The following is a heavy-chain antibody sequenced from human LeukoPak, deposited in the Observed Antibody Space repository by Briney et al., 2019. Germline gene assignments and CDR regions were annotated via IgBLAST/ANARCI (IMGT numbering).Heavy chain of an antibody. Sequence: SVKVSCRTSGFTFTRYTISWLRQAPGQGLEWMGGIIPIFGTANYAQKFQGRVTITADESTSTAYMELSSLRSEDTAVYYCAGGLGYCTNGVCTIDYWGQGTLVTVSS. CDR1: GFTFTRYT. V-gene: IGHV1-69*13. CDR2: IIPIFGTA. CDR3: AGGLGYCTNGVCTIDY. J-gene: IGHJ4*02. D-gene: IGHD2-8*01.